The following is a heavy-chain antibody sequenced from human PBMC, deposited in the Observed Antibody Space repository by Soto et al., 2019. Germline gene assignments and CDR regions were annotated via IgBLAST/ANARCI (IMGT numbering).Heavy chain of an antibody. CDR1: GFTFSSYW. D-gene: IGHD5-12*01. Sequence: HPGGSLRLSCAASGFTFSSYWMTWVRQAPGKGLEWVANIKQDGSEKYYVDSVKSRFTISRDNAKNSLFLQMSSLRAEDTAVYYCARDTRVWLPRGVDYWGQGTLVTVSS. CDR3: ARDTRVWLPRGVDY. CDR2: IKQDGSEK. V-gene: IGHV3-7*01. J-gene: IGHJ4*02.